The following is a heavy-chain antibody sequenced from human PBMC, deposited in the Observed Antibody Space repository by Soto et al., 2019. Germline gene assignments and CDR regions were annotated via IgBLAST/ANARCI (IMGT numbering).Heavy chain of an antibody. Sequence: ASVKVSCKASGYTFTGYYMHWVRQAPGQGLEWMGWINPNSGGTNYAQKFQGWVIMTRDTSISTAYMELSRLRFDDTAVYYCARDLSYCSSTSCHTADYYYYGMDVWGQGTTVTVSS. CDR2: INPNSGGT. CDR1: GYTFTGYY. CDR3: ARDLSYCSSTSCHTADYYYYGMDV. D-gene: IGHD2-2*01. V-gene: IGHV1-2*04. J-gene: IGHJ6*02.